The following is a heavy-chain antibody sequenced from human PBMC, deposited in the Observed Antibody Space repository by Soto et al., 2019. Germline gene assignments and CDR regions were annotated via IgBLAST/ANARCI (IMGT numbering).Heavy chain of an antibody. Sequence: ASVKVSCKASGSTFTSYGISWVRQAPGQGLEWMGWLNPKSGNTGYAQNLQGRVTMTRDTSISTAYMELRSLRSEDTALYYCARVTAGSSDFDYWGQGTLVTVSS. D-gene: IGHD6-6*01. CDR3: ARVTAGSSDFDY. J-gene: IGHJ4*02. CDR1: GSTFTSYG. CDR2: LNPKSGNT. V-gene: IGHV1-8*02.